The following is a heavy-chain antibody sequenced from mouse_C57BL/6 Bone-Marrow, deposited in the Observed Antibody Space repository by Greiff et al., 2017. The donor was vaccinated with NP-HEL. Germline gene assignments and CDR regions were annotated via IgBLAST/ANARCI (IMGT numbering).Heavy chain of an antibody. J-gene: IGHJ3*01. D-gene: IGHD1-1*01. CDR1: GYTFTDYY. CDR2: INPNNGGT. CDR3: ASRAIYYYGSSEAF. Sequence: EVQLQQSGPELVKPGASVKISCKASGYTFTDYYMNWVKQSHGKSLEWIGDINPNNGGTSYNQKFKGKATLTVDKSSSTAYMELRSLTSEDSAVYYCASRAIYYYGSSEAFWGQGTLVTVSA. V-gene: IGHV1-26*01.